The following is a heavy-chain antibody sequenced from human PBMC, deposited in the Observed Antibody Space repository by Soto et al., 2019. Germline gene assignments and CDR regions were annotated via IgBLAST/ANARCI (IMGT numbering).Heavy chain of an antibody. CDR3: ARGRDIVVVPAAQHFDY. D-gene: IGHD2-2*01. J-gene: IGHJ4*02. CDR2: IKQDGSEK. Sequence: GGSLRLSCAASGFTFSSYWMSWVRQAPGKGLEWVANIKQDGSEKYYVDSVKGRFTISRDNAKNSLYLQMNSLRAEDTAVYYCARGRDIVVVPAAQHFDYWGQGTLVTVSS. V-gene: IGHV3-7*01. CDR1: GFTFSSYW.